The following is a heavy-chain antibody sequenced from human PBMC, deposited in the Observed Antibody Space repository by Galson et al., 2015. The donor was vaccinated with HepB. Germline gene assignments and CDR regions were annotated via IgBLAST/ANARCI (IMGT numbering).Heavy chain of an antibody. CDR2: INPNSGGT. D-gene: IGHD1-26*01. V-gene: IGHV1-2*04. Sequence: SVKVSCKASGYTFTGYYMHWVRQAPGQGLEWMGWINPNSGGTNYAQKFQGWVTMTRDTSISTAYMELSRLRSDDTAVYYCARGISGSYYQYYFDYWGQGTLVTVSS. J-gene: IGHJ4*02. CDR1: GYTFTGYY. CDR3: ARGISGSYYQYYFDY.